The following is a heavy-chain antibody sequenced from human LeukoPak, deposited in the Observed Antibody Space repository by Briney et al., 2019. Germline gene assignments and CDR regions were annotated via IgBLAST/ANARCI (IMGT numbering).Heavy chain of an antibody. CDR1: GGSFSGYY. V-gene: IGHV4-34*01. CDR3: ARDRGYSYGYSFGFDY. Sequence: PLETMSLTCTVSGGSFSGYYWSWIRQPPGKGLEWIGEITHRGSTNYNPSLKSRVTISVDTSKNQFSLKLSSVTAADTAVYYCARDRGYSYGYSFGFDYWGQGTLVTVSS. J-gene: IGHJ4*02. D-gene: IGHD5-18*01. CDR2: ITHRGST.